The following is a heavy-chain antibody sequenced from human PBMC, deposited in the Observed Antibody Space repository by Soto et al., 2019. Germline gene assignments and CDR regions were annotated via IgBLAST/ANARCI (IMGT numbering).Heavy chain of an antibody. CDR3: ARFAVGQLYDY. CDR2: IGTAGDT. D-gene: IGHD6-13*01. Sequence: EVQLVESGGGLVQPGGSLRLSCAASGFTFSSNDMHWVRQATGKGLEWVSAIGTAGDTYYPGSVKGRFTISRENAKYSLYLQMNSLRAGDTAVYYCARFAVGQLYDYWGQGTLVTVSS. J-gene: IGHJ4*02. V-gene: IGHV3-13*04. CDR1: GFTFSSND.